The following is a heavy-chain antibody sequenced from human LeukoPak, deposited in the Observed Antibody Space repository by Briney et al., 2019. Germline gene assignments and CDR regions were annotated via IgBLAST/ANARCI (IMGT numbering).Heavy chain of an antibody. D-gene: IGHD6-6*01. CDR2: ISYDGSNK. J-gene: IGHJ3*02. V-gene: IGHV3-30-3*01. Sequence: GGSLRLSCAASGFTFSSYAMHWVRQAPGKGLEWVAVISYDGSNKYYADSVKGRFTISRDNSKNTLYLQMNSLRAEDTAVYYCATRSSSSYLRASDIWGQGTMVTVSS. CDR1: GFTFSSYA. CDR3: ATRSSSSYLRASDI.